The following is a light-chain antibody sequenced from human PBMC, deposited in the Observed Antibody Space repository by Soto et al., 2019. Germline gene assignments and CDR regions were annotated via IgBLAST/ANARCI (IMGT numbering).Light chain of an antibody. CDR1: SSDVGNYNY. V-gene: IGLV2-14*01. CDR2: DVS. J-gene: IGLJ1*01. CDR3: SSYTTSGTRV. Sequence: QSVLTQPASVSGSPGQSITISCTGTSSDVGNYNYVSWYQQHPAKAPKLMTYDVSNRPSGVSNRFSGSKSGNTASLTISGLQAEDEADYYCSSYTTSGTRVFGTGTKVTVL.